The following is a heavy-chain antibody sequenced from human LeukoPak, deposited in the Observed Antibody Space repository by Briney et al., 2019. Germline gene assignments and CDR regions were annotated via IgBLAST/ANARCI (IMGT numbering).Heavy chain of an antibody. V-gene: IGHV1-18*01. Sequence: ASVKVSCKASGYTFTSYGISWVRQAPGQGLEWVGWISAYNGNTNYAQKLQGRVTMTTDTSTSTAYMELRSLRSDDTAVYYCARDRLRYFVWFIDYWGQGTLVTVSS. CDR3: ARDRLRYFVWFIDY. CDR2: ISAYNGNT. J-gene: IGHJ4*02. CDR1: GYTFTSYG. D-gene: IGHD3-9*01.